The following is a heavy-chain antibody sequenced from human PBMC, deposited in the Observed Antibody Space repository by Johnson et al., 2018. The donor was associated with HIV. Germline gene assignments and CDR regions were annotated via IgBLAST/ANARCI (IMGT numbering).Heavy chain of an antibody. CDR3: ARDQSSRKACDI. V-gene: IGHV3-74*01. J-gene: IGHJ3*02. Sequence: VQLVESGGGLVQPGGSLRLSCGVSGFTFSDHWMQWVRQAPGKGLVWVSRINGDGSRTSYADSVKGRFTISRDNSKNTLYLQMNSLRAEDTAVYYYARDQSSRKACDIWCQGTMVTVSS. CDR2: INGDGSRT. D-gene: IGHD6-6*01. CDR1: GFTFSDHW.